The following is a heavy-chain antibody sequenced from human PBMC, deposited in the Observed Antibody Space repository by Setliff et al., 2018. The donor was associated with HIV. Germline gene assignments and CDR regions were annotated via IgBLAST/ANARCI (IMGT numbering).Heavy chain of an antibody. J-gene: IGHJ4*02. Sequence: SSETLSLTCTVSGGSISSYYWSWIRQPPGKGLEWIGYIYYSGSTNYNPSLKSRVTISVDTSKNQFSLKLSSVTAADTAVYYCASGEYSYGYRFDYWGQGTLVTVSS. CDR1: GGSISSYY. D-gene: IGHD5-18*01. V-gene: IGHV4-59*01. CDR3: ASGEYSYGYRFDY. CDR2: IYYSGST.